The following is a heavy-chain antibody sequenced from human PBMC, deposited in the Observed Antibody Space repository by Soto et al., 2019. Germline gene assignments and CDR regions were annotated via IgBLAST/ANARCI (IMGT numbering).Heavy chain of an antibody. Sequence: GGSLRLSCAASGFTFSSYDMNWVRQAPGKGLEWVSAIGDYANTYYADSVKGRFTISRDDSRNTVHLQLNSPRVDDTAVYYCAKESTVGSPGDYFDSWGQGTLVTVSS. CDR1: GFTFSSYD. J-gene: IGHJ4*02. CDR3: AKESTVGSPGDYFDS. D-gene: IGHD1-26*01. V-gene: IGHV3-23*01. CDR2: IGDYANT.